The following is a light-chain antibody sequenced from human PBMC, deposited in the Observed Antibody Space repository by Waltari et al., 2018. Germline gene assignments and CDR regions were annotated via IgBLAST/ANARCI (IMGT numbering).Light chain of an antibody. CDR3: QHGYGTPLT. Sequence: EIQMTQSPSSLSASVGDRVTITCRASENVNNYLNWYQQKPGKAPKLLIYKASTLQSGVPSRFSGSGSGTDYTFTISSLQSEDVATYYCQHGYGTPLTFGGGTKVEIK. V-gene: IGKV1-39*01. CDR2: KAS. CDR1: ENVNNY. J-gene: IGKJ4*01.